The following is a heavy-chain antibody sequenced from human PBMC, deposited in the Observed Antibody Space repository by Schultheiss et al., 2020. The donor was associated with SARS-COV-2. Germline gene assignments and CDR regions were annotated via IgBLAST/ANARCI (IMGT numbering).Heavy chain of an antibody. V-gene: IGHV3-48*03. J-gene: IGHJ6*02. CDR3: AREQAVAVAGTLYYYGMDV. CDR2: ISSSGSTI. CDR1: GFTFSSYA. Sequence: GGSLRLSCAASGFTFSSYAMHWVRQAPGKGLEWVSYISSSGSTIYYADSVKGRFTISRDNAKNSLYLQMNSLRAEDTAVYYCAREQAVAVAGTLYYYGMDVWGQGTTVTVSS. D-gene: IGHD6-19*01.